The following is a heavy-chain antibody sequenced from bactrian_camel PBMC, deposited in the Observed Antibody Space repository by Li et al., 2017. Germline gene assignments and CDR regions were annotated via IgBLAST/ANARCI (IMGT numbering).Heavy chain of an antibody. CDR1: GFIFVSA. CDR3: ASRRTREACAARAASTFGE. Sequence: HVQLVESGGGSVQPGGSLRLSCTGSGFIFVSAVEWFRQVDGHTCELVSRINPDGTTYYTDSFKGRFTISYDKNKNAIYLQLDNLKPEDTAMYYCASRRTREACAARAASTFGEWGQGTQVTVS. CDR2: INPDGTT. J-gene: IGHJ4*01. D-gene: IGHD1*01. V-gene: IGHV3S9*01.